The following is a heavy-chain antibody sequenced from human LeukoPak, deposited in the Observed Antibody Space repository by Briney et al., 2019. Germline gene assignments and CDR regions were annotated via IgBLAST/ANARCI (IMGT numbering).Heavy chain of an antibody. CDR3: ARSLTIAAWNYYYYYYMDV. J-gene: IGHJ6*03. CDR2: IIPIFGTA. Sequence: ASVKVSCKASGGTFSSYAISWVRQAPGQGLEWMGGIIPIFGTANYAQKFQGRVTITADESTSTAYMELSSLRSEDTAVYYCARSLTIAAWNYYYYYYMDVWGKGTTVTISS. V-gene: IGHV1-69*13. CDR1: GGTFSSYA. D-gene: IGHD6-13*01.